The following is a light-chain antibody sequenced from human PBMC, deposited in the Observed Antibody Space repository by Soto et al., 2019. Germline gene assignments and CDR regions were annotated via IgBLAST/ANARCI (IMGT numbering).Light chain of an antibody. J-gene: IGKJ4*01. Sequence: EIVMTQSPATLSVSPGERAALSCRASQSVSSNLAWYQQKVGQTPRLLIHGASTRAPGIAARFSGSGSGTEFTLTISGLQSEDFATYYCQQYNNWPVTFGGGTKVDIK. CDR1: QSVSSN. V-gene: IGKV3D-15*01. CDR2: GAS. CDR3: QQYNNWPVT.